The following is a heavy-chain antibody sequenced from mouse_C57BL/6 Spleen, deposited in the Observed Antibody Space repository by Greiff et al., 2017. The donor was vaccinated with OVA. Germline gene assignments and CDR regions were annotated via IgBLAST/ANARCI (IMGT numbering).Heavy chain of an antibody. Sequence: VQLQQSGAELVRPGASVKLSCTASGFNIKDDYMHWVKQRPEQGLEWIGWIDPENGDTEYASKFQGKATITADTASNTAYLQLSSLTSEDTAVYYCTTHYDCVAYWGQGTLVTVSA. D-gene: IGHD2-4*01. CDR1: GFNIKDDY. CDR3: TTHYDCVAY. J-gene: IGHJ3*01. V-gene: IGHV14-4*01. CDR2: IDPENGDT.